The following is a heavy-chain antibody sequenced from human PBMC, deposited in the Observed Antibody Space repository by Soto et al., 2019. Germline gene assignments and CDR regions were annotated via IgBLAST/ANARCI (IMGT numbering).Heavy chain of an antibody. V-gene: IGHV3-21*01. CDR1: GFTFSSYS. J-gene: IGHJ4*02. Sequence: GGSLRLSCAASGFTFSSYSMNWVRQAPGKGLEWVSSISSSSSYIYYADSVKGRFTISRDNAKNSLYLQMNSLRAEDTAVYYCARDGTDCSGGSCYSGYWGQGTLVTVSS. D-gene: IGHD2-15*01. CDR3: ARDGTDCSGGSCYSGY. CDR2: ISSSSSYI.